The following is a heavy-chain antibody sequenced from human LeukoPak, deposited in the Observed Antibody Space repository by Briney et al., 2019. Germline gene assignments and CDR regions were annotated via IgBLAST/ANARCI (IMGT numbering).Heavy chain of an antibody. D-gene: IGHD3-10*01. CDR1: GYTFINYG. Sequence: ASVKVSCKASGYTFINYGISWVRQAPGQALEWMGWITPFNGNTNYAQKFQDKVTITRDRSMSTAYMELSSLRSEDTAMYYCARSGLTMDAFDIWGQGTMVTVSS. CDR2: ITPFNGNT. CDR3: ARSGLTMDAFDI. J-gene: IGHJ3*02. V-gene: IGHV1-45*02.